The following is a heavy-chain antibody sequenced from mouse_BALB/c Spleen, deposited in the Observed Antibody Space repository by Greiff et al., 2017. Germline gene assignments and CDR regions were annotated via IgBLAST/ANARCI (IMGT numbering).Heavy chain of an antibody. J-gene: IGHJ1*01. D-gene: IGHD1-1*01. CDR2: ISSGGSYT. V-gene: IGHV5-9-3*01. Sequence: EVMLVESGGGLVKPGGSLKLSCAASGFTFSSYAMSWVRQTPEKRLEWVATISSGGSYTYYPDSVKGRFTISRDNAKNTLYLQMSSLRSEDTAMYYCARQGYYGSSPYFDVWGAGTTVTVSS. CDR3: ARQGYYGSSPYFDV. CDR1: GFTFSSYA.